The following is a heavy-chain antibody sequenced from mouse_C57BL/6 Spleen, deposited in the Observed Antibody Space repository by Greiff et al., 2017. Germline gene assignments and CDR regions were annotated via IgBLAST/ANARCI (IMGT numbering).Heavy chain of an antibody. CDR3: ARQDYYGSSHWYFDV. CDR1: GYTFTSYW. J-gene: IGHJ1*03. CDR2: IAPNSGGT. D-gene: IGHD1-1*01. V-gene: IGHV1-72*01. Sequence: QVQLQPPGAELVKPGASVKLSCKASGYTFTSYWMHWVKQRPGRGLEWIGRIAPNSGGTKYNEKFKSKATLTVDKPSSTAYMQLSSLTSEDSAVYYCARQDYYGSSHWYFDVWGTGTTVTVSS.